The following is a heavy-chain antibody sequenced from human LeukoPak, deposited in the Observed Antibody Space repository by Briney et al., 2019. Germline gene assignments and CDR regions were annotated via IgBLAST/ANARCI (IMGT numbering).Heavy chain of an antibody. D-gene: IGHD3-22*01. Sequence: GSLRLSCAASGFTFSSYAMHWVRQAPGKGLEWVAVISYDGSNKYYADSVKGRFTISRDNSKNTLYLQMNSLRAEDTAVYYCAREGYYDSGFDYWGQGTLVTVSS. V-gene: IGHV3-30-3*01. J-gene: IGHJ4*02. CDR2: ISYDGSNK. CDR1: GFTFSSYA. CDR3: AREGYYDSGFDY.